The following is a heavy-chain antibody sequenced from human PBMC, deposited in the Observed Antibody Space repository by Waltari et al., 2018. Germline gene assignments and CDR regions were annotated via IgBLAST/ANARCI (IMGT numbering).Heavy chain of an antibody. CDR2: ISWNSGSI. CDR1: GFTFDDYA. J-gene: IGHJ3*02. CDR3: AKIGMIVVLSDAFDI. Sequence: EVQLVESGGGLVQPGRSLRLSCAASGFTFDDYAMHWVRQAPGKGLEWVSGISWNSGSIGYADSVKGRFTISRDNAKNSLYLQMNSLRAEDTALYYCAKIGMIVVLSDAFDIWGQGTMVTVSS. D-gene: IGHD3-22*01. V-gene: IGHV3-9*01.